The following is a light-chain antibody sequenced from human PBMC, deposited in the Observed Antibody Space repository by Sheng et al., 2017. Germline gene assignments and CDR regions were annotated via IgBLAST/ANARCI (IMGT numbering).Light chain of an antibody. CDR1: QNIVYY. J-gene: IGKJ1*01. CDR2: DAS. CDR3: QHRNNWPPT. Sequence: EIVLTQSPGTLSLSPGERATLSCRASQNIVYYLAWYQQRPGQAPRLLIYDASYRATGIPARFTGSGSGTDFTLTISSLEPEDFAIYYCQHRNNWPPTFGQGTRVEIK. V-gene: IGKV3-11*01.